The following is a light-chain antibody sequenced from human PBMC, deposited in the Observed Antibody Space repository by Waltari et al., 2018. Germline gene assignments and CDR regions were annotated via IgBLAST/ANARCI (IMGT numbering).Light chain of an antibody. CDR1: GSNIGANYG. CDR2: NNN. CDR3: QSYDNNLSGWV. V-gene: IGLV1-40*01. Sequence: QSVLTQSPSVSGAPGQRVTIYCTGSGSNIGANYGVHWYQQLPGSAPKVLIYNNNNRPSGVPDRFSGSKSGTSDSLAITGLQAGDEAAYYCQSYDNNLSGWVFGGGTKLTVL. J-gene: IGLJ3*02.